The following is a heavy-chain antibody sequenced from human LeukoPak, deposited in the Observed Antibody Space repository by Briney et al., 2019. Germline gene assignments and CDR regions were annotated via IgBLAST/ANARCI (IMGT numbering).Heavy chain of an antibody. D-gene: IGHD3-22*01. Sequence: GGSLRLSCAASGFTFSSYSMNWVRQAPGKGLEWVSSISSSSSYIYYADSVKGRFTISRDNAKNSLYLQMNSLRAEDTAVYYCANAPYYYDSSGYYHWGQGTLVTVSS. J-gene: IGHJ4*02. CDR2: ISSSSSYI. V-gene: IGHV3-21*01. CDR3: ANAPYYYDSSGYYH. CDR1: GFTFSSYS.